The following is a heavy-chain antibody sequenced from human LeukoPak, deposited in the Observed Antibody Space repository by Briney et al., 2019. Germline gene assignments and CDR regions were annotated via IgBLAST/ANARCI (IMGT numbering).Heavy chain of an antibody. CDR3: ARVKRYFDWLLLGPFDY. D-gene: IGHD3-9*01. CDR2: INPNSGGT. J-gene: IGHJ4*02. Sequence: ASVKVSCTTSGYTFTGYYMHWVRQAPGQGLEWMGWINPNSGGTNYAQKFQGRVTMTRDTSISTAYMELSRLRSDDTAVYYCARVKRYFDWLLLGPFDYWGQGTLVTVSS. CDR1: GYTFTGYY. V-gene: IGHV1-2*02.